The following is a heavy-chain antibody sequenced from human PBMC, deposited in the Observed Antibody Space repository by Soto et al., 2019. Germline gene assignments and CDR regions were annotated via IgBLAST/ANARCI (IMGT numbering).Heavy chain of an antibody. V-gene: IGHV4-34*01. CDR3: ARQFKGIAMRDY. Sequence: QVQLQQWGAGLLKPSETLSLTCGVYGGSFSGYYWSWIRQPPGKGLEWIGEINHSGSTNYNNPSLKSRVTISVDTSKNQFSLKLSSVTAAGTAVYYCARQFKGIAMRDYWGQGTLVTVSS. CDR2: INHSGST. CDR1: GGSFSGYY. J-gene: IGHJ4*02. D-gene: IGHD6-13*01.